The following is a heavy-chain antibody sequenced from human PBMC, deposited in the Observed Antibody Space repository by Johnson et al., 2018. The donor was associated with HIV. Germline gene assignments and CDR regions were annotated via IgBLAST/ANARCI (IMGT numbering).Heavy chain of an antibody. CDR2: ISRGGSSASVI. J-gene: IGHJ3*02. V-gene: IGHV3-11*01. Sequence: QVQLVESGGGLVKPGGSLRLSCAASGFSFSDYFVSWIRQAPGKGLEWVSYISRGGSSASVIYYADSVKGRSTISRDNAKNSLYLQMSSLRAEDTALYYCARDRGRGSEDAFDIWGQGTMVTVSS. D-gene: IGHD2-15*01. CDR1: GFSFSDYF. CDR3: ARDRGRGSEDAFDI.